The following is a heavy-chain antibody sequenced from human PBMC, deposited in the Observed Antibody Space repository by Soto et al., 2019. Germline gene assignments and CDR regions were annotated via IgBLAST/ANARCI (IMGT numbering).Heavy chain of an antibody. D-gene: IGHD1-1*01. V-gene: IGHV4-4*02. CDR2: IFHSGST. CDR1: SGSISSLNW. Sequence: QIQLQESGPGLMKPSGTLSLTCAVSSGSISSLNWWSWVRQPPGKGLEWIGEIFHSGSTNYNPSLKSRVDMSVDKSKNQFSLKVFSVTAADTALYFCARRSGTTFYWGRGTLVIVSS. CDR3: ARRSGTTFY. J-gene: IGHJ4*02.